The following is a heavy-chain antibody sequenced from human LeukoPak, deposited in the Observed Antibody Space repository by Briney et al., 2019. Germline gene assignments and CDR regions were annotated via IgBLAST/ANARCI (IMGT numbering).Heavy chain of an antibody. Sequence: GGSLRLSCAASGFTFSSYAMHWVRQAPGKGPEWVAVISYDGSNNYYADPVKGRFTISRDNSKNTLYLQMNSLRAEDTAVYYCARDEEAVAGRQTTFNYWGQGTLVTVSS. J-gene: IGHJ4*02. CDR3: ARDEEAVAGRQTTFNY. D-gene: IGHD6-19*01. CDR1: GFTFSSYA. CDR2: ISYDGSNN. V-gene: IGHV3-30*04.